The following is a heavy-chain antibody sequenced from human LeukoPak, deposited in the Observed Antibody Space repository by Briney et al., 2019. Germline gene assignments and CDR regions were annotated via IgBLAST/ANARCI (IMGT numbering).Heavy chain of an antibody. Sequence: SVKVSCKSSGGTFSSYAIIWVRQAPGQGLEWMGRIIPILGIANYAQKFQGRVTITADKSTSTAYMELSSLRSEDTAVYYCARGIGTATPFDYWGQGTLVTVSS. CDR3: ARGIGTATPFDY. J-gene: IGHJ4*02. D-gene: IGHD5-12*01. V-gene: IGHV1-69*04. CDR2: IIPILGIA. CDR1: GGTFSSYA.